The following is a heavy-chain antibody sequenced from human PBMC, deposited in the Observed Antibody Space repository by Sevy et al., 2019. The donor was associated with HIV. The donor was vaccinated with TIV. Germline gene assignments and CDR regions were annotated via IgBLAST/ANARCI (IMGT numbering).Heavy chain of an antibody. V-gene: IGHV3-74*01. CDR2: IDSDGSST. D-gene: IGHD6-13*01. CDR1: GFTFSSYW. CDR3: ARGLGADSHSWYY. Sequence: GGSLRLSCVASGFTFSSYWMHWVRQAPGKGLVWVSRIDSDGSSTCYAYFVQGRFTISSDNAKNTLNLQMNSLCAEDTVMYKCARGLGADSHSWYYWGQGTLVTVSS. J-gene: IGHJ4*02.